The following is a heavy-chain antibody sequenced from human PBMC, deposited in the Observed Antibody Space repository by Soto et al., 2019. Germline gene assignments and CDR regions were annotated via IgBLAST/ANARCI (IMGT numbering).Heavy chain of an antibody. CDR1: GFTFSSYA. J-gene: IGHJ4*02. CDR2: ISYDGSNK. V-gene: IGHV3-30-3*01. D-gene: IGHD3-22*01. Sequence: GGSLRLSCAASGFTFSSYAMHWVRQAPGKGLEWVAVISYDGSNKYYADSVKGRFTISSDNSKNTLYLQMNSLRAEDTAVYYCAREPRGTMIVVVIPYFDYWGQGTLVTVSS. CDR3: AREPRGTMIVVVIPYFDY.